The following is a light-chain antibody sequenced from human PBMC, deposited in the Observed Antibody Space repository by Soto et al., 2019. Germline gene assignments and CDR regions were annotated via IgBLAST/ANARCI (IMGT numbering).Light chain of an antibody. CDR3: CSFAGGSTYV. V-gene: IGLV2-23*01. Sequence: QSVLTQPASVSGSPGQSITLSCTGTSSVVGSYNLVSWYQQHPGKAPELMISEGGKRPSGVSNRFSGSKSGNTASLTICGLQAEDEADYYCCSFAGGSTYVFGTGTKVTVL. CDR1: SSVVGSYNL. CDR2: EGG. J-gene: IGLJ1*01.